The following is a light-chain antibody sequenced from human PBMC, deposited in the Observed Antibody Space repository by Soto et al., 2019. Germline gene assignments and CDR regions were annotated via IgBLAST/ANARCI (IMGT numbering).Light chain of an antibody. Sequence: QSVLTQPPSASGTPGQRVTISCSGSSSNIGSNTVNWYQQLPGTAPKLLIYSNNQRPSGVPDRFSGSKSGTSASLAISGLQSEDEADYYCSSYAGSNNLYVFGTGTKV. CDR3: SSYAGSNNLYV. CDR2: SNN. V-gene: IGLV1-44*01. J-gene: IGLJ1*01. CDR1: SSNIGSNT.